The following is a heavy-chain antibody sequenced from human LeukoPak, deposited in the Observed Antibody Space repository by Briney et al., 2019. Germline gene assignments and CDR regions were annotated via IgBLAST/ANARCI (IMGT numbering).Heavy chain of an antibody. CDR2: INSDGSST. J-gene: IGHJ4*02. Sequence: PGGSLRLSCAASGFIFSSYWMHWVRQAPGKGLVWVSHINSDGSSTSYADSVKGRFTISRDNSKNTLSLQMSSLRAEDTAVYYCASLEMKYSSGWYYCDYWGRGTLVTVSS. V-gene: IGHV3-74*01. CDR1: GFIFSSYW. D-gene: IGHD6-19*01. CDR3: ASLEMKYSSGWYYCDY.